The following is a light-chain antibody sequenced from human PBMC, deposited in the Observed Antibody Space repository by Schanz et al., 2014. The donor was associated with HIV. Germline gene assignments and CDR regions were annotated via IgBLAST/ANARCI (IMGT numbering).Light chain of an antibody. V-gene: IGKV3-20*01. CDR2: GAS. CDR3: QQYGTSPPWT. Sequence: DIVLTQSPATLSLSPGERATLSCRASQSVSTFIAWYQQKPGQPPRLLIYGASTRATGIPDRFSGSGSGTDFTLTISRLEPEDFAVYYCQQYGTSPPWTFGQGTKVDIK. CDR1: QSVSTF. J-gene: IGKJ1*01.